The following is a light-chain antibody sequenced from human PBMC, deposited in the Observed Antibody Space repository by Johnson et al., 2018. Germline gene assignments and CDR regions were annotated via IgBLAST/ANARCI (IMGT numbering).Light chain of an antibody. Sequence: QSVLTQPPSVSAAPGQKVTISCSGSSSNIGNNYVSWYQQLPGTAPKLLIYENNKRPSGIPDRFSGPKSGTSATLGITALKTGDEADYYCGTWDSSLSAGNVFGTGTKVTVL. J-gene: IGLJ1*01. V-gene: IGLV1-51*02. CDR1: SSNIGNNY. CDR2: ENN. CDR3: GTWDSSLSAGNV.